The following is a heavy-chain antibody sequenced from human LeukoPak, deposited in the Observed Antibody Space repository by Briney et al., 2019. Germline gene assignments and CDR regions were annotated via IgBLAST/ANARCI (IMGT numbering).Heavy chain of an antibody. CDR1: GGSISSYY. J-gene: IGHJ4*02. CDR3: ARGDSSSWYDHFDY. D-gene: IGHD6-13*01. CDR2: IYYSGST. Sequence: SETLSLTCTVSGGSISSYYWSWIRQPPGKGLEWIGYIYYSGSTNYNPSLKSRVTMSVDTSKNQFSLKLSSVTAADTAVYYCARGDSSSWYDHFDYWGQGTLVTVSS. V-gene: IGHV4-59*12.